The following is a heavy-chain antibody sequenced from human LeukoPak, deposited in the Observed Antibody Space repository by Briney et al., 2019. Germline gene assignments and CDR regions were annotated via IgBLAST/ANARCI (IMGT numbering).Heavy chain of an antibody. CDR3: ARDPIGSRWPYYFDY. CDR1: GYTFTTYA. Sequence: VSVKVSCKASGYTFTTYAMHWVRQAPGQRLEWMGWINAGNGNTKYSQKFQARVTITRDTSASTAYMELSSLRSEDTAVYYCARDPIGSRWPYYFDYWGQGTLVTVSS. V-gene: IGHV1-3*01. CDR2: INAGNGNT. J-gene: IGHJ4*02. D-gene: IGHD6-13*01.